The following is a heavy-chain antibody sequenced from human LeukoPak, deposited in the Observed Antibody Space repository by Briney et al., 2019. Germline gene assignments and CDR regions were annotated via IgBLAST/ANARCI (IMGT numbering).Heavy chain of an antibody. Sequence: GASVKVSCRASGYTFTGYYMHWVRQAPGQGLEWMGWINPNSGGTNYAQKFQGRVTMTRDTSISTAYMELSRLRSDDTAVYYCARAVYYYDSSGFATTYYFDYWGQGTLVTVSS. D-gene: IGHD3-22*01. J-gene: IGHJ4*02. CDR1: GYTFTGYY. CDR3: ARAVYYYDSSGFATTYYFDY. CDR2: INPNSGGT. V-gene: IGHV1-2*02.